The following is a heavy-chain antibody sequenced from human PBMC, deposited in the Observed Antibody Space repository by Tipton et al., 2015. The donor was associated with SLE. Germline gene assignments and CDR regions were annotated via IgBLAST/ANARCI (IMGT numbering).Heavy chain of an antibody. Sequence: TLSLTCAVYGGSFSGYYWSWIRQPPGKGLEWIGEINHSGSTNYNPSLKSRVTISVDTSKNQFSLKLSSVTAADTAVYYCARDLGLYSSSWYEGFDPWGQGTLVTVSS. V-gene: IGHV4-34*01. CDR3: ARDLGLYSSSWYEGFDP. J-gene: IGHJ5*02. CDR1: GGSFSGYY. D-gene: IGHD6-13*01. CDR2: INHSGST.